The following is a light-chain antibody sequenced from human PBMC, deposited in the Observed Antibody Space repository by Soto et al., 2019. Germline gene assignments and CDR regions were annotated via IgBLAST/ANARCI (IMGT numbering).Light chain of an antibody. J-gene: IGLJ1*01. CDR2: DVS. CDR1: SRDVGGYNY. V-gene: IGLV2-14*01. Sequence: QSVLTQPASVSGSPGQSITISCTGTSRDVGGYNYVSWYQQHPGKAPKLISCDVSNRPSGVSNRFSGSKSGNTASLTISGLQAEDEADYYCSSYTSSNPRVFGTGTKVTVL. CDR3: SSYTSSNPRV.